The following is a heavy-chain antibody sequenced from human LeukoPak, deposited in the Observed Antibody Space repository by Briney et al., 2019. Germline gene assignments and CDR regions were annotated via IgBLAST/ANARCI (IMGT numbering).Heavy chain of an antibody. Sequence: GGSLRLSCAASGFTFKTYWMHWVRLAPGKGLVWVSHINTDGSNTNYADSVKGRFTISRDNVKNTLFLQMNSLRVEDTAVYYCARRRMDVWGQGTTVTVSS. J-gene: IGHJ6*02. CDR1: GFTFKTYW. CDR3: ARRRMDV. V-gene: IGHV3-74*01. CDR2: INTDGSNT.